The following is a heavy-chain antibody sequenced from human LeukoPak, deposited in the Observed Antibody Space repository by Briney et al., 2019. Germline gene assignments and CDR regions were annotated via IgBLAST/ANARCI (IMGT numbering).Heavy chain of an antibody. V-gene: IGHV1-8*01. CDR2: MNPNSGNT. CDR1: GYTFTSYV. Sequence: ASVKVSCKASGYTFTSYVINWVRQATGQGLEWMGWMNPNSGNTGYAQKFQGRVTMTRNTSISTAYMELSSLRSEDTAVYYCARGDYVTERGIAVAGTDYWGQGTLVTVSS. CDR3: ARGDYVTERGIAVAGTDY. J-gene: IGHJ4*02. D-gene: IGHD6-19*01.